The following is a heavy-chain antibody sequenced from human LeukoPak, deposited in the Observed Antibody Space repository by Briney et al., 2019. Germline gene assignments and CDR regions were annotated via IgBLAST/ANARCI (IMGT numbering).Heavy chain of an antibody. J-gene: IGHJ5*02. CDR3: ARTFSGYDFWSGYSTENNWFDP. Sequence: SETLSLTCSVSGDSIRNYYWSWIRQPPGKGLEWIGYIYYTGSTNYNPSFKSRVTISVDTSKNQFSLKLSSVTAADTAVYYCARTFSGYDFWSGYSTENNWFDPWGQGTLVTVSS. V-gene: IGHV4-59*08. CDR2: IYYTGST. CDR1: GDSIRNYY. D-gene: IGHD3-3*01.